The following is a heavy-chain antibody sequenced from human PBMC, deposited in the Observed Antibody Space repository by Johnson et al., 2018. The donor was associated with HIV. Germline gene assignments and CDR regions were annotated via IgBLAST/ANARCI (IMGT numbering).Heavy chain of an antibody. J-gene: IGHJ3*02. Sequence: VQLVESGGGVVQPGRSLRLSCAASGFTFSSYGMHWVRQATGKGLEWVSAIGTAGDTYYPGSVKGRFTISRENAKNSLYLQMNSLRAGDTAVYYCARETVTSGAFDIWGQGTMVTVSS. CDR2: IGTAGDT. CDR1: GFTFSSYG. CDR3: ARETVTSGAFDI. D-gene: IGHD4-11*01. V-gene: IGHV3-13*01.